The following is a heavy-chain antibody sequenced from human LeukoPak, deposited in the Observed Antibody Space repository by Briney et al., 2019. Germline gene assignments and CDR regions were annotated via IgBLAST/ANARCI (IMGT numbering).Heavy chain of an antibody. J-gene: IGHJ4*01. Sequence: ASVKVSCKASGYTFTSYGLTWVRQAPGQGLEWMGWISAYNGNTNYAQNLQDRVTMTTDTSTSTAYMELRGLRSDDTAVYYCARDMGYCSSTSCSKSHYWGHGTLVTVSS. CDR3: ARDMGYCSSTSCSKSHY. CDR1: GYTFTSYG. D-gene: IGHD2-2*01. V-gene: IGHV1-18*04. CDR2: ISAYNGNT.